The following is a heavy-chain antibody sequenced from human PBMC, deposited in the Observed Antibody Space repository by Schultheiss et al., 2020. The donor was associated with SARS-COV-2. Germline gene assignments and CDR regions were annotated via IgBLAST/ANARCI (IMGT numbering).Heavy chain of an antibody. Sequence: GGSLRLSCVASGFTLNNFGMHWVRQAPGEGLEWVSVISQSGTTNYADSVKGRFTISRDNAKNTLFLQMHSLRAEDTALYYCARDPVRTANYWGQGTLVTVSS. V-gene: IGHV3-69-1*01. J-gene: IGHJ4*02. D-gene: IGHD2-21*02. CDR1: GFTLNNFG. CDR2: ISQSGTT. CDR3: ARDPVRTANY.